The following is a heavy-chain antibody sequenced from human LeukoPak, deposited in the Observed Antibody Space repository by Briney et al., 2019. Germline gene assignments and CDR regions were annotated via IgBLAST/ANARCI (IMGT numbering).Heavy chain of an antibody. CDR2: IYYSGST. Sequence: SETLSLTCTVSGGSISSYYWSWIRQPPGKGLEWIGYIYYSGSTNYNPSLKSRVTISVDTSKNQFSLKLSSVTAADTAVYYCASPNYYDSSGNWRSCAFDIWGQGTMVTVSS. J-gene: IGHJ3*02. V-gene: IGHV4-59*12. CDR1: GGSISSYY. D-gene: IGHD3-22*01. CDR3: ASPNYYDSSGNWRSCAFDI.